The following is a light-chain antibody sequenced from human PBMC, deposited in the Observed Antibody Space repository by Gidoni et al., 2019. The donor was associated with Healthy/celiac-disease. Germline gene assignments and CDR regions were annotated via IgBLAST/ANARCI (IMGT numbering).Light chain of an antibody. Sequence: EIVLTQSPGTLSLSPGERATLSCRASQRVSSSYLAWYQQNPGQAPRLLIYGASSRATGIPDRFSGSGSGTDFTLTISRLEPEDFTVYYCQQYGSSPEWTFGQXTKVEIK. CDR2: GAS. V-gene: IGKV3-20*01. CDR3: QQYGSSPEWT. J-gene: IGKJ1*01. CDR1: QRVSSSY.